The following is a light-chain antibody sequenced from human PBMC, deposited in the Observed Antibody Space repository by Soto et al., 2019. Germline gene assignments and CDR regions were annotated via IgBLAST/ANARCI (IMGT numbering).Light chain of an antibody. J-gene: IGKJ5*01. CDR2: DGY. CDR3: QQRNMWPIT. V-gene: IGKV3-11*01. Sequence: EIVLTQSPGILSLSPGDGATLSCRASQSVSSNYLAWYQQKPGQPPRLLIYDGYYRATDTPPRFSGSGSGTDFTLTISSLEPEDSAVYYCQQRNMWPITFGQGTRLEIK. CDR1: QSVSSNY.